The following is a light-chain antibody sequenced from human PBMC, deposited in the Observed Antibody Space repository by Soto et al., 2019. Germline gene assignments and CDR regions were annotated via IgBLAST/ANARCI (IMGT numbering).Light chain of an antibody. CDR2: GAS. V-gene: IGKV3-15*01. CDR3: QQYNNLWT. J-gene: IGKJ1*01. Sequence: EIVMTQSPATLSVSPGERATISCRASQSVSSNLVWYQQKPGQAPRLLIYGASTRATAVPARFSGSGSGTEFTLTISSLQSEDFAVYYCQQYNNLWTFGQGTKVEIK. CDR1: QSVSSN.